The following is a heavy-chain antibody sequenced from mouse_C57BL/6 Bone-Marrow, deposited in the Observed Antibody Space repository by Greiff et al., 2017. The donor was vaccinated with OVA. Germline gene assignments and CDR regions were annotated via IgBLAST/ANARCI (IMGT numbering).Heavy chain of an antibody. V-gene: IGHV1-62-2*01. D-gene: IGHD2-1*01. CDR2: FYPGSGSI. CDR3: ARQYYGNYYFDY. CDR1: GYTFTEYT. J-gene: IGHJ2*01. Sequence: QVHVKQSGAELVKPGASVKLSCKASGYTFTEYTIHWVKQRSGQGLEWIGWFYPGSGSIKYNEKFKDKATLTADKSSSTVYMELSRLTSEDSAVYFCARQYYGNYYFDYWGQGTTLTVSS.